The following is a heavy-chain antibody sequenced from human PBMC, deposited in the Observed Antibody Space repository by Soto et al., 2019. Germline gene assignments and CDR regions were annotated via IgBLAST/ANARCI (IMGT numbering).Heavy chain of an antibody. V-gene: IGHV4-38-2*01. J-gene: IGHJ6*02. CDR3: ARTFDYYGMDV. Sequence: SEPLSLTCAVYGYSIASGYYWAWIRQSPGKGLEWIGSIYHAVIVYYNPSLNGRVALSMDTSKNHFSLKLTSVTAADTAVYYCARTFDYYGMDVWGQGTTVTVSS. CDR1: GYSIASGYY. CDR2: IYHAVIV.